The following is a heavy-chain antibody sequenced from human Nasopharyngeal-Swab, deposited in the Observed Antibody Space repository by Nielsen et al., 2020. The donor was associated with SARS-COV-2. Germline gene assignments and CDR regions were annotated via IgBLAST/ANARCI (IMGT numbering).Heavy chain of an antibody. J-gene: IGHJ2*01. D-gene: IGHD6-13*01. CDR2: ISGSGGST. CDR3: AKVLGSSWYSNDWYFDL. Sequence: VRQAPGKGLGGVSAISGSGGSTYYADSVKGRFTISRDKSKNTLYLQMNSLRAEDTAVYYCAKVLGSSWYSNDWYFDLWGRGTLVTVSS. V-gene: IGHV3-23*01.